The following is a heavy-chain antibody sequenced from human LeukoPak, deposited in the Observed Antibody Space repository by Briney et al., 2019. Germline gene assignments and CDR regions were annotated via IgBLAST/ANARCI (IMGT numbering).Heavy chain of an antibody. J-gene: IGHJ4*02. CDR2: SYYSGST. D-gene: IGHD2-15*01. CDR1: GGSSSSGDYY. Sequence: PSQTLSLTCTVSGGSSSSGDYYWSWIRQPPGKGLEWIGYSYYSGSTYYNPALKSRVTISVDTSKNQFSLKLSSVTAADTAVYYCARDLGYCSGGSCYSAGYWGQGTLVTVSS. CDR3: ARDLGYCSGGSCYSAGY. V-gene: IGHV4-30-4*08.